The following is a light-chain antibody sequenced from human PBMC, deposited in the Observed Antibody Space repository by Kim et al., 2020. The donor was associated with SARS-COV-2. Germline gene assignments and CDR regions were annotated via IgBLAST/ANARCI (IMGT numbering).Light chain of an antibody. J-gene: IGKJ1*01. CDR3: HHYYNWPRT. CDR1: QSVSSK. Sequence: EIVMTQSPATLSVSPGERATLSCRASQSVSSKLAWYQQKPGQGPRLLIYNASTRATGIPAGFSGSGSGTEFTLTISRLQSEDFAVYYCHHYYNWPRTFGQVTKVDIK. V-gene: IGKV3-15*01. CDR2: NAS.